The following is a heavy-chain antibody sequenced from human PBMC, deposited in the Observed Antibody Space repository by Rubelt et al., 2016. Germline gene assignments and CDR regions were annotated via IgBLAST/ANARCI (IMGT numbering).Heavy chain of an antibody. CDR3: ARDRSGYNSY. J-gene: IGHJ4*02. V-gene: IGHV4-39*07. Sequence: QLQLHESGPGLVKPSETLSLTCTVSGGSISSITYKWAWVRQPPEKGLEWIASIHYSWSTDYNPPLKSRVNISLNTSKNQVSLKLNCVTAADTAVDYCARDRSGYNSYWGQGTLVTVSA. D-gene: IGHD5-24*01. CDR1: GGSISSITYK. CDR2: IHYSWST.